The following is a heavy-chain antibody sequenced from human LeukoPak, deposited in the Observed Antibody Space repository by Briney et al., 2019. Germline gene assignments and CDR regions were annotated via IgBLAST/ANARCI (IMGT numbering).Heavy chain of an antibody. CDR2: MSGSGGNI. D-gene: IGHD6-13*01. CDR1: GFTFSTYA. V-gene: IGHV3-23*01. Sequence: PGGSLRLSCAASGFTFSTYAMSWVRQAPGKGLEWVSIMSGSGGNIYYADSVKGRFSIARDNSKNTLYLQMNSLRAEDTAVYYCARVGAAAGPTDYWGQGTLVTVSS. CDR3: ARVGAAAGPTDY. J-gene: IGHJ4*02.